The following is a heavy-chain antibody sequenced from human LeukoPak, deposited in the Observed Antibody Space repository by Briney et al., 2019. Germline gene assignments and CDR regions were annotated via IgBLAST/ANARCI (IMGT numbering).Heavy chain of an antibody. CDR3: ASLGYSYGSYYFDY. V-gene: IGHV3-30-3*01. D-gene: IGHD5-18*01. CDR1: GFTFSRYW. CDR2: ISYDGSNK. J-gene: IGHJ4*02. Sequence: GGSLRLSCAASGFTFSRYWMTWVRQAPGKGLEWVAVISYDGSNKYYADSVKGRFTISRDNSKNTLYLQMNSLRAEDTAVYYCASLGYSYGSYYFDYWGQGTLVTVSS.